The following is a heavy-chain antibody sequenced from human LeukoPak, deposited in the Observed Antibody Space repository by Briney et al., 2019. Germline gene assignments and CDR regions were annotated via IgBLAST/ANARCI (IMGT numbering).Heavy chain of an antibody. CDR3: ARFSSGWYLTYYFDY. Sequence: SETLSLTCTVSGGSISSYYWSWIRQPAGKGLEWIGRIYTSGSTNYNPSLKSRVTMSVDTSKNQFSLKLSSVTAADTAVCYCARFSSGWYLTYYFDYWGQGILVTVSS. CDR2: IYTSGST. V-gene: IGHV4-4*07. CDR1: GGSISSYY. D-gene: IGHD6-19*01. J-gene: IGHJ4*02.